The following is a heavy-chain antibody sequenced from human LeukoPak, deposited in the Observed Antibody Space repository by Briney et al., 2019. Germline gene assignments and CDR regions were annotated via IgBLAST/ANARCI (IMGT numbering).Heavy chain of an antibody. J-gene: IGHJ2*01. CDR2: VSDGCT. CDR1: GFTFSTYA. CDR3: AKDRISGDPKFFDL. D-gene: IGHD3-3*01. Sequence: PGGALRLSCAASGFTFSTYARSWVRQAPGKGLEWVSAVSDGCTYYADSVKGRFTISRDSSKNTLYRQMNILRGEDAALYYCAKDRISGDPKFFDLWGRGTLVTVSS. V-gene: IGHV3-23*01.